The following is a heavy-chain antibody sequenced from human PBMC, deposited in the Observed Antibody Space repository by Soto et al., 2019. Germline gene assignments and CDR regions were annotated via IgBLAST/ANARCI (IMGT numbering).Heavy chain of an antibody. CDR2: IYYSGST. Sequence: SETLSLTCTVSGGSISSYYWSWIRQPPGKGLEWIGYIYYSGSTNYNPSLKSRVTISVDTSKNQFSLKLSSVTAADTAVYYCASTIAVAGTWWFDPSGQGTLVTVSS. CDR3: ASTIAVAGTWWFDP. D-gene: IGHD6-19*01. CDR1: GGSISSYY. V-gene: IGHV4-59*08. J-gene: IGHJ5*02.